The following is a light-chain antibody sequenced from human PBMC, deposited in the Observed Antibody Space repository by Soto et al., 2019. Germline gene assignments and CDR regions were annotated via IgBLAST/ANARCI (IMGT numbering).Light chain of an antibody. J-gene: IGKJ4*01. CDR1: QSVSTN. V-gene: IGKV3-15*01. Sequence: IVMTQSPATLSVSPGERATLSCTASQSVSTNLAWYQQTPGQAPRVLIYNVSTRATAIPARFSGSGSGTEFTLTISDLQSEDFATYYCKQANSFPLTFGGGTKVDIK. CDR2: NVS. CDR3: KQANSFPLT.